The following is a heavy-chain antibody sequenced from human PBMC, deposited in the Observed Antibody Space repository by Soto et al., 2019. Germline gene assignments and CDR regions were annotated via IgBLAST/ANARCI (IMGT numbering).Heavy chain of an antibody. D-gene: IGHD6-13*01. CDR3: ASESSTWAFFDN. CDR2: ISSSGSTI. Sequence: EVQLVESGGGLVQPGGSLRLSCAASGFTLSSHSMNWVRQAPGKGLEWVSYISSSGSTIYYGDSVKGRFTISRDNAKNSLYLQMNSLRDEDMAVYYCASESSTWAFFDNWGRGTLVTVSS. J-gene: IGHJ4*02. CDR1: GFTLSSHS. V-gene: IGHV3-48*02.